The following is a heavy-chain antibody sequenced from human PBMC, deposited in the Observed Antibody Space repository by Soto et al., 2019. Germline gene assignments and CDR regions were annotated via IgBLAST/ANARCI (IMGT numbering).Heavy chain of an antibody. CDR2: INAGNGNT. CDR3: ARDSTVTTTYYYGMDV. J-gene: IGHJ6*02. V-gene: IGHV1-3*01. Sequence: VQLVQSGAEVKKPGASVKVSCKASGYTFTSYAMHWVRQAPGQRLEWMGWINAGNGNTKYSQKFQGRVTITRDTSASTAYMELSSLRSEDTAVYYCARDSTVTTTYYYGMDVWGQGTTVTVSS. D-gene: IGHD4-4*01. CDR1: GYTFTSYA.